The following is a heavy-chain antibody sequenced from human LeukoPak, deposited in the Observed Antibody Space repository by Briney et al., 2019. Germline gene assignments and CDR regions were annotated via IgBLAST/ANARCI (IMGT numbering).Heavy chain of an antibody. CDR3: AAGRITVVRGVINQGDY. CDR1: GYTLTELS. V-gene: IGHV1-24*01. J-gene: IGHJ4*02. D-gene: IGHD3-10*01. CDR2: FDPEDGET. Sequence: ASVKVSCKVSGYTLTELSMHWVRQAPGKGLAWMGGFDPEDGETIYAQKFQGRVTMTEDTSTDTAYMELSSLRSEDTAVYYCAAGRITVVRGVINQGDYWGQGTPVTVSS.